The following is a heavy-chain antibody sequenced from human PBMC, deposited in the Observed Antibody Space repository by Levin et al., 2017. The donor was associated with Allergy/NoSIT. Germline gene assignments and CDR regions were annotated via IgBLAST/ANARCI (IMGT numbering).Heavy chain of an antibody. D-gene: IGHD3-22*01. J-gene: IGHJ4*02. CDR2: IWYDGSNK. CDR3: ARNLPRDSSGDYVGY. V-gene: IGHV3-33*01. CDR1: GFTFSSYG. Sequence: GESLKISCAASGFTFSSYGMHWVRQAPGKGLEWVAVIWYDGSNKYYADSVKGRFTISRDNSKNTLYLQMNSLRAEDTAVYYCARNLPRDSSGDYVGYWGQGTLVTVSS.